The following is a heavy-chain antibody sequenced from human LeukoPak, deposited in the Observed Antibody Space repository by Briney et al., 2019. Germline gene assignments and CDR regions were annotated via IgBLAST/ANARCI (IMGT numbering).Heavy chain of an antibody. CDR2: ISSSGSTI. J-gene: IGHJ4*02. CDR1: GFTFSSYE. V-gene: IGHV3-48*03. D-gene: IGHD2-15*01. CDR3: ARDSSYCSGGSCYPDY. Sequence: GGSLRLSCAASGFTFSSYEMNWVRQAPGKGLEWVSCISSSGSTIYYADSVKGRFTISRDNAKNSLYLQMNSLRAEDTAVYYCARDSSYCSGGSCYPDYWGQGTLVTVSS.